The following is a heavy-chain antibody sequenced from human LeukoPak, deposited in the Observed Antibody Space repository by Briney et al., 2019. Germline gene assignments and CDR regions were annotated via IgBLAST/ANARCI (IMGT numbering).Heavy chain of an antibody. CDR1: GFTFSDNW. CDR3: AKYFRADSGNYYRSFDY. Sequence: PGGSLRLSCAVSGFTFSDNWMSWVRQAPGKGLEWVANIKEDGSEKNYVDSVKGRFTTSRDNAKNSLYLQMNSLRAEDTAVYYCAKYFRADSGNYYRSFDYWGQGTLVTVSS. D-gene: IGHD1-26*01. J-gene: IGHJ4*02. CDR2: IKEDGSEK. V-gene: IGHV3-7*05.